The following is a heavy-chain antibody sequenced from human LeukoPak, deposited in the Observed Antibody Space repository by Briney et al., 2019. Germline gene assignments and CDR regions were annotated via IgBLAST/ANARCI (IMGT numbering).Heavy chain of an antibody. CDR1: GDSISSGSYY. J-gene: IGHJ6*03. CDR2: IYYSGST. V-gene: IGHV4-61*01. Sequence: PSETLSLTCTVSGDSISSGSYYWSWIRQPPGTGLEWIGNIYYSGSTNYNPSLKSRVTISVDTSKNQFSLKLSSVTAADTAVYYCTGGSIAYYYMDVWGKGTTVTISS. CDR3: TGGSIAYYYMDV. D-gene: IGHD3-16*01.